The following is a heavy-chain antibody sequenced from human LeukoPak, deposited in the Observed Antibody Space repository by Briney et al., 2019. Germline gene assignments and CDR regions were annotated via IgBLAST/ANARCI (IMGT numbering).Heavy chain of an antibody. CDR1: GFTFSSYA. Sequence: GGSLRLSCAASGFTFSSYAISWVRQAPGQGLEWVSAISGSGGSTYYADSVKGRFTISRDNSKNTLYLQMNSLRAEDTAVYYCAKGGYYDFWSGYYIVRYYFDYWGQGTLVAVSS. CDR2: ISGSGGST. V-gene: IGHV3-23*01. D-gene: IGHD3-3*01. J-gene: IGHJ4*02. CDR3: AKGGYYDFWSGYYIVRYYFDY.